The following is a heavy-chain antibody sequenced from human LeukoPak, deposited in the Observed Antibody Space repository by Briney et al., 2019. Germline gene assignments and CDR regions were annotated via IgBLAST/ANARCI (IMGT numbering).Heavy chain of an antibody. J-gene: IGHJ4*02. CDR2: IYPGDSDT. D-gene: IGHD4-17*01. CDR1: GYLFTSYW. CDR3: ATNYGDYVGFDY. Sequence: GESPEISCKGSGYLFTSYWIGRVRQGPGKGVEWMGIIYPGDSDTRYSPSFQGQVTISADKSISTAYLQWSSLKASYTAMYYCATNYGDYVGFDYWGQGTLVTVSS. V-gene: IGHV5-51*01.